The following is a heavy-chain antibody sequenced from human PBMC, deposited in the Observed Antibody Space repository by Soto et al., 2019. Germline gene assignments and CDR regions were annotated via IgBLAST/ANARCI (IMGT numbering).Heavy chain of an antibody. Sequence: GESLKISCKGSGYSFTSYWISWVRQMPGKGLEWMGRIDPSDSYTNYSPSFQGHVTISADKSISTAYLQWSSLKASDTAMYYCAREMDTAMVTGGNWFCPRGQGTLVTVSS. CDR1: GYSFTSYW. CDR2: IDPSDSYT. D-gene: IGHD5-18*01. CDR3: AREMDTAMVTGGNWFCP. J-gene: IGHJ5*02. V-gene: IGHV5-10-1*01.